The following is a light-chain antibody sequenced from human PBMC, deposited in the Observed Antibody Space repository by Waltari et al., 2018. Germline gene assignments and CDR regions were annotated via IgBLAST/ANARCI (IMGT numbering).Light chain of an antibody. CDR2: DNS. CDR3: QVWDSTSDHQV. CDR1: NIGTKS. J-gene: IGLJ1*01. Sequence: SYVLTQPPSVSVAPGQTARLTCGGNNIGTKSVHWYQQKPGQAPLVVVYDNSAQASGIPERFSGSNSGNTATLTISRVEAGDEADFYCQVWDSTSDHQVFGTGTKVTVL. V-gene: IGLV3-21*02.